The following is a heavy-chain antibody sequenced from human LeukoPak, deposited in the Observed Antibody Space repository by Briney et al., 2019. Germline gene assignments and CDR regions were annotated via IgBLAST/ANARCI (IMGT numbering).Heavy chain of an antibody. CDR1: GGSISDYY. V-gene: IGHV4-59*08. CDR2: MDYSGGA. D-gene: IGHD6-19*01. CDR3: ARRKRGSGGPFDS. J-gene: IGHJ4*01. Sequence: SETLSLTCSVSGGSISDYYWSWIRLSPGTGLEWIGYMDYSGGAAYNPSLRGRVTISIDTSKKQFSLEVTSVTAADTAVYFCARRKRGSGGPFDSWGHGTLVTVSS.